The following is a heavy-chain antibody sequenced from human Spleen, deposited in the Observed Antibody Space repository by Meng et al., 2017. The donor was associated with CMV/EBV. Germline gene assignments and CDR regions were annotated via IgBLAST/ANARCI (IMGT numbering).Heavy chain of an antibody. CDR2: VNPKTGAT. V-gene: IGHV1-2*02. Sequence: ASVKVSCKTSGYSFTDHYIHWVRQAPGQGLEWVGWVNPKTGATNYAQNFQGRVILTRDTSIATAYLEVNRLKSDDTALYYCARVDGMVRGVIYYYYGMDVWGQGTTVTVSS. J-gene: IGHJ6*02. D-gene: IGHD3-10*01. CDR1: GYSFTDHY. CDR3: ARVDGMVRGVIYYYYGMDV.